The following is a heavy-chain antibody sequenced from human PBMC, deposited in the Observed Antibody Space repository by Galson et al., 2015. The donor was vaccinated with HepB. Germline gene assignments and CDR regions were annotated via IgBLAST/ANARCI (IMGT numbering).Heavy chain of an antibody. D-gene: IGHD2/OR15-2a*01. J-gene: IGHJ4*02. CDR3: ARRGRGGEYCFDY. CDR1: GFTFSDYY. V-gene: IGHV3-11*01. CDR2: ISTSGSTM. Sequence: LRLSCAASGFTFSDYYMSWIRQAPGKGLEWVSYISTSGSTMYYADSVKGRFTISRDNAKNSLYLQMSSLRAEDTAVYYCARRGRGGEYCFDYWGQGMLVSVSS.